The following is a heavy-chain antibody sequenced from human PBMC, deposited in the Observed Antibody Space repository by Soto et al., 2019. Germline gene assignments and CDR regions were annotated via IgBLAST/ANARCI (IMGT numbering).Heavy chain of an antibody. D-gene: IGHD6-19*01. Sequence: PSETLSLTCAISGDSVSSYNATWNWIRQSPSRGLDWLGRTYYRSKWYNDYAVSVKSRITINPDTSKNQFSLQLNSVTPEDTAVYYCARVVAVAGQDLFDYWGQGALVTVSS. CDR3: ARVVAVAGQDLFDY. V-gene: IGHV6-1*01. CDR2: TYYRSKWYN. J-gene: IGHJ4*02. CDR1: GDSVSSYNAT.